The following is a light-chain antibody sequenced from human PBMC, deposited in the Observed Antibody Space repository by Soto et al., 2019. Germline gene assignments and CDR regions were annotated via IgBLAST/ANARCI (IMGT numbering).Light chain of an antibody. CDR3: LLYIGGAQV. J-gene: IGLJ2*01. V-gene: IGLV7-43*01. CDR2: SAN. CDR1: TGAVTNDNY. Sequence: QTVVTQEPSLTVSPGGTVTLTCASSTGAVTNDNYPNWHQQKPGQAPRGMIYSANNRHSWTPDRFSGSLLGGKAALTLSGVHPEEEGYYYCLLYIGGAQVFGGGTKVTVL.